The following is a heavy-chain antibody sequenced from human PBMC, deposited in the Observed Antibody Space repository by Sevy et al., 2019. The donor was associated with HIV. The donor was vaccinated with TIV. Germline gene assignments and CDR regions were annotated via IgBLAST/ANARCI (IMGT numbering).Heavy chain of an antibody. D-gene: IGHD2-8*01. CDR2: ISGSGGST. CDR3: AKMKVLMGYFDY. V-gene: IGHV3-23*01. CDR1: GFTFSSYA. Sequence: GGSLRLSCAASGFTFSSYAMSWVRQAPGKGLEWVSAISGSGGSTYYADSVKGRFTISRDNSKNTLYLQMNSLRAEDMAVYYCAKMKVLMGYFDYWGQGTLVTVSS. J-gene: IGHJ4*02.